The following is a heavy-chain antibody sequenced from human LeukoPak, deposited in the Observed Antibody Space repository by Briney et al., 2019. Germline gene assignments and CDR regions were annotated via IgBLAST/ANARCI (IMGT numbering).Heavy chain of an antibody. Sequence: GGSLRLSCAASGFTFSSYSMNWVRQAPGKGMEWVSSISSSSSYIYYADSVKGRFTISRDNAKNSLYPQMNSLRAEDTAVYYCARAYYGSGSQAGAFDIWGQGTMVTVSS. CDR3: ARAYYGSGSQAGAFDI. J-gene: IGHJ3*02. D-gene: IGHD3-10*01. CDR1: GFTFSSYS. V-gene: IGHV3-21*01. CDR2: ISSSSSYI.